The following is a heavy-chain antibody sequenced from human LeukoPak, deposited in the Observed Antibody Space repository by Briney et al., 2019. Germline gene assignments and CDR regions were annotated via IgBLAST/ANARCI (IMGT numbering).Heavy chain of an antibody. CDR3: AREGIYCVNGVCYLDY. V-gene: IGHV3-53*01. CDR1: GFTVSSNY. J-gene: IGHJ4*02. CDR2: IYSGGST. D-gene: IGHD2-8*01. Sequence: GGSLRLSCAASGFTVSSNYMSWVRQAPGKGLEWVSVIYSGGSTYYADSVKGRFTISRDNAKNSLFLQVNSLRADDTAFYYCAREGIYCVNGVCYLDYWGQGTLVTVSS.